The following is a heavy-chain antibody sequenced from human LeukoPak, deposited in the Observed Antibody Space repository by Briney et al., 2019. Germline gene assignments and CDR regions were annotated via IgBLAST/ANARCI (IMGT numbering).Heavy chain of an antibody. CDR1: GGSISSGGYY. CDR2: IYHSEST. J-gene: IGHJ4*02. D-gene: IGHD2-15*01. CDR3: ARAHGGNLDY. V-gene: IGHV4-30-2*01. Sequence: SETLSLTCTVSGGSISSGGYYWSWIRQHPGKGLEWIGYIYHSESTYYNPSLKSRVTISVDRSKNQFSLKLSSVTAADTAVYYCARAHGGNLDYWGQGTLVTVSS.